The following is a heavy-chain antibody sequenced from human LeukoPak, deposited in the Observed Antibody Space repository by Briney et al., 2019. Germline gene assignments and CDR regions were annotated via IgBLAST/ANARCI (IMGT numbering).Heavy chain of an antibody. CDR1: GESVSNGKYY. CDR3: ARSQNYYGSGDY. Sequence: PSETLSLTCTVSGESVSNGKYYWSWLRQPPGKALEWIGYIYYTGKAYYNPSLEGRVTILVDTSRNHFSVKLSSVTAADTAVYYCARSQNYYGSGDYWSQGTLVTVSS. D-gene: IGHD3-10*01. CDR2: IYYTGKA. J-gene: IGHJ4*02. V-gene: IGHV4-61*03.